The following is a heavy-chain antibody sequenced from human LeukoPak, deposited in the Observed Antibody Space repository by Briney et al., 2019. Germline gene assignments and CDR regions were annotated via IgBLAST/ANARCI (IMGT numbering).Heavy chain of an antibody. D-gene: IGHD4-23*01. CDR3: AIPNPDAVALDY. V-gene: IGHV5-51*01. Sequence: GESLKISCKGSGYSFTSYWIGWVRQLPGRGLEWMGIIYPGESDTRYSPSFQGQVTISADKSISPAYLQWSALKCSGTAMYSGAIPNPDAVALDYWGQGTLVTVSS. J-gene: IGHJ4*02. CDR2: IYPGESDT. CDR1: GYSFTSYW.